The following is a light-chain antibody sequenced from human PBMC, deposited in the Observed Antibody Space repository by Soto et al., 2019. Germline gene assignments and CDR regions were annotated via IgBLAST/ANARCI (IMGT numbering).Light chain of an antibody. Sequence: QSALTQPAYVSGSPGQSITISCTGTSSDVGGYNYVSWYQQHPGKAPKLMIYDVSNRPSGVSNRFSGSKSGNTASLTISGLEAEDEADYYCSSYTSNRTLVFGTGTKVTVL. CDR1: SSDVGGYNY. V-gene: IGLV2-14*01. CDR3: SSYTSNRTLV. J-gene: IGLJ1*01. CDR2: DVS.